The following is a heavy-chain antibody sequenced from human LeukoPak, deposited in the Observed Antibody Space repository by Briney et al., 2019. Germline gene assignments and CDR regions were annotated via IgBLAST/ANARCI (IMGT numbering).Heavy chain of an antibody. CDR1: GGSISRYY. CDR3: AKSNGYGLIDI. D-gene: IGHD3-10*01. V-gene: IGHV4-59*12. Sequence: LETLSLTCTVSGGSISRYYWSWIREPPGKALEWIGNIFYSGSTYYSPSLKSRVTISLDTSRNQFSLKLNSVTAADTAVYYCAKSNGYGLIDIWGQGTMVTVSS. J-gene: IGHJ3*02. CDR2: IFYSGST.